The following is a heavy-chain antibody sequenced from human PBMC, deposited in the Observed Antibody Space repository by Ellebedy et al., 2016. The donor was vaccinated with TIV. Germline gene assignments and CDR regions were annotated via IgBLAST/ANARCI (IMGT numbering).Heavy chain of an antibody. CDR2: VSYDGNKK. J-gene: IGHJ4*02. CDR3: TKEAWERAQVSWEHEF. D-gene: IGHD1-26*01. Sequence: PGGSLRLSCAASGFTFSSYAMSWVRQAPGKGLEWVAVVSYDGNKKYYADSVKGRFTISRDNSKNTLYLQMNSLRPEDQAVDYCTKEAWERAQVSWEHEFWGQGTLVTVSS. V-gene: IGHV3-30*18. CDR1: GFTFSSYA.